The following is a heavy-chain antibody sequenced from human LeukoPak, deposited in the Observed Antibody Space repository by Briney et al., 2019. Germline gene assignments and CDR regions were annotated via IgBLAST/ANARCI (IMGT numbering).Heavy chain of an antibody. CDR3: AVAAAATRLGDAFDI. CDR2: VNPRSGNA. J-gene: IGHJ3*02. V-gene: IGHV1-8*03. CDR1: GYTFINYN. D-gene: IGHD6-13*01. Sequence: ASVKVSCKASGYTFINYNINWVRQATGQGLEWMGWVNPRSGNAGYLQKFQGRLTITRDTSIDTAYMDLSSLSSEDTAVYYCAVAAAATRLGDAFDIWGQGTVVTVSS.